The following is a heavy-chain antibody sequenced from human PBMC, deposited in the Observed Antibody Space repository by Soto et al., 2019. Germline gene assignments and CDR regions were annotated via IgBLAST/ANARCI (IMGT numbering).Heavy chain of an antibody. V-gene: IGHV1-2*04. Sequence: ASVKLSCKASGYTFTGYYMHWVRQAPGQGLEWMGWINPNSGGTNYAQKFQGWVTMTRDTSISTAYMELSRLRSDDTAVYYCASEGWAAAGTVDYWGKGTLVPVSS. CDR1: GYTFTGYY. J-gene: IGHJ4*02. CDR2: INPNSGGT. CDR3: ASEGWAAAGTVDY. D-gene: IGHD6-13*01.